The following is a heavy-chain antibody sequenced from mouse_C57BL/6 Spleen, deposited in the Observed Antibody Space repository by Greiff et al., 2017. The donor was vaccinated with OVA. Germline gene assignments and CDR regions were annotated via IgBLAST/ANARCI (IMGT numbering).Heavy chain of an antibody. CDR3: ARHYDGSSYVWFAY. D-gene: IGHD1-1*01. CDR2: ISYDGSN. CDR1: GYSITSGYY. V-gene: IGHV3-6*01. Sequence: ESGPGLVKPSQSLSLTCSVTGYSITSGYYWNWIRQFPGNKLEWMGYISYDGSNNYNPSLKNPISLTRDTSKNQFFLTLNSVTTEDTATDYCARHYDGSSYVWFAYWGQGTLVTVSA. J-gene: IGHJ3*01.